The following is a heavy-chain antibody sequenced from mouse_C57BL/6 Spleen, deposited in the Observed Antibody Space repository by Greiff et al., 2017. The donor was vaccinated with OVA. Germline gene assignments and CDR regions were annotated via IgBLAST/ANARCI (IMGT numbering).Heavy chain of an antibody. Sequence: QVQLQQPGAELVKPGASVKLSCKASGYTFTSYWMHWVKQRPGRGLEWIGRIDPHSGGTKYNEKFKSKATLTVDKPSSTAYMQLSSLTSEDSAVYYCARDYYGSSCAWFAYWGQGTLVTVSA. J-gene: IGHJ3*01. V-gene: IGHV1-72*01. CDR3: ARDYYGSSCAWFAY. CDR2: IDPHSGGT. CDR1: GYTFTSYW. D-gene: IGHD1-1*01.